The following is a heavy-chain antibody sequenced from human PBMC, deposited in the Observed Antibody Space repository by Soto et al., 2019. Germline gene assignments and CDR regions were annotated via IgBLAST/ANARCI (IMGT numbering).Heavy chain of an antibody. V-gene: IGHV6-1*01. CDR2: TYYRSKWYN. Sequence: SQTLSLPCVISGDSVSSASAAWNWLRQSPSRGLEWLGRTYYRSKWYNDYTVSVRSRITINPDTSKNQFSLQLNSVTPEDTALYYCARSTAPLNYYGMDVWGQGTTVTVSS. J-gene: IGHJ6*02. D-gene: IGHD2-21*02. CDR1: GDSVSSASAA. CDR3: ARSTAPLNYYGMDV.